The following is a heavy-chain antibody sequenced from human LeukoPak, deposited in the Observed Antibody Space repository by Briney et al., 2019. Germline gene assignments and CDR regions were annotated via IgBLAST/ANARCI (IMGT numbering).Heavy chain of an antibody. D-gene: IGHD3-22*01. CDR1: GFTFSSRDW. V-gene: IGHV3-7*01. J-gene: IGHJ5*02. Sequence: QPGGSLRLSCVASGFTFSSRDWMTWVRQAPGKGLEWVGNIKEDGSEKNYADSVNGRFTTSRDNAKNSLYLQMNSLRVEDTAVYYCARDPPGNYFDGTGYYSWGQGTLVTVSS. CDR2: IKEDGSEK. CDR3: ARDPPGNYFDGTGYYS.